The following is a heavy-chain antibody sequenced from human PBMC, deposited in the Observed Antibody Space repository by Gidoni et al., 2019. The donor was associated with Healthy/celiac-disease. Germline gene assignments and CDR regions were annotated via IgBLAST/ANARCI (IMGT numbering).Heavy chain of an antibody. Sequence: EVQLVESGGGLVQPGGSLRLSCAASGFTFSSYEMNWVRQAPGKGLEWVSYISSSGSTIYYADSVKGRFTIYRDNAKNSLYLQMNSLRAEDTAVYYCAREGDDILTGTFDYWGQGTLVTVSS. CDR3: AREGDDILTGTFDY. V-gene: IGHV3-48*03. J-gene: IGHJ4*02. CDR2: ISSSGSTI. D-gene: IGHD3-9*01. CDR1: GFTFSSYE.